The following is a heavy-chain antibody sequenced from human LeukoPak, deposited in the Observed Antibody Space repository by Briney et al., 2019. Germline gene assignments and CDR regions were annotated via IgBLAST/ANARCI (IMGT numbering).Heavy chain of an antibody. CDR3: AKPRDYSRDFDY. CDR2: ISGSGGST. J-gene: IGHJ4*02. D-gene: IGHD4-11*01. V-gene: IGHV3-23*01. CDR1: GFTFSSYA. Sequence: GGSLRLSCSASGFTFSSYAMSWVRQAPGKGLEWVSAISGSGGSTYYADSVKGRFTISRDNSKNTLYLQMNSLRAEDTAVYYCAKPRDYSRDFDYWGQGTLVTVSS.